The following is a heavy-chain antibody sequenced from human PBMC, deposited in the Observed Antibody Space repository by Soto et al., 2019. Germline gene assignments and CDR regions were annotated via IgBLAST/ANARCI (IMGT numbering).Heavy chain of an antibody. Sequence: QVQLQESGPGLVKPSEILSLTCTVSGGSISSDYWNWIRQPPGKGLEWIGYVYHSWSTKYNPSLKSRVTISVDTSKNQLSLKLSSVTAADTAVYYCAREGIVGATPGGIDYWGQGTLVTVSS. CDR1: GGSISSDY. CDR3: AREGIVGATPGGIDY. D-gene: IGHD1-26*01. V-gene: IGHV4-59*01. J-gene: IGHJ4*02. CDR2: VYHSWST.